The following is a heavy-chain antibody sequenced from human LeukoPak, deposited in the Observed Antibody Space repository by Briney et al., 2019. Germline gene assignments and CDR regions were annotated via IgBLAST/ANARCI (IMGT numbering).Heavy chain of an antibody. Sequence: ASVKVSCKASGYTFTSYYMHWVRQAPGQGLEWMGIINPSGGSTSYAQKFQGRVTMTRDTSTSTVYMELSSLRSEDTAVYYCVRDTYFGAGIAAAEVDPWGQGTLVTVSS. CDR1: GYTFTSYY. CDR3: VRDTYFGAGIAAAEVDP. CDR2: INPSGGST. D-gene: IGHD6-13*01. J-gene: IGHJ5*02. V-gene: IGHV1-46*01.